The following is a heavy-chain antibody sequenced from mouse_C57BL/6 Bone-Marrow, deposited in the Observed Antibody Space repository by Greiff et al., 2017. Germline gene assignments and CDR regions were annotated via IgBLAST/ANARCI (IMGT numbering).Heavy chain of an antibody. CDR1: GYAFSSYW. CDR2: IYPGDGDT. CDR3: ARGATVVASGYFDY. Sequence: SGAELVKPGASVKISCKASGYAFSSYWMNWVKQRPGKGLEWIGQIYPGDGDTNYNGKFKGKATLTADKSSSTAYMQLSSLTSEDSAVYFCARGATVVASGYFDYWGQGTTLTVSS. D-gene: IGHD1-1*01. V-gene: IGHV1-80*01. J-gene: IGHJ2*01.